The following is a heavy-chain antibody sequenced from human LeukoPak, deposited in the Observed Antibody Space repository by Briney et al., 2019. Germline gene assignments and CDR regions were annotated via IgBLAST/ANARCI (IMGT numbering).Heavy chain of an antibody. D-gene: IGHD6-19*01. CDR2: ISYDGSNK. CDR3: ARDYEGIAVAGTGGGFDY. Sequence: GGSLRLSCAASGFTFSSYAMHWVRQAPGKGLEWVAVISYDGSNKYYADSVKGRFTISRDNSKNTLYLQMNSLRAEGTAVYYCARDYEGIAVAGTGGGFDYWGQGTLVTVSS. V-gene: IGHV3-30-3*01. CDR1: GFTFSSYA. J-gene: IGHJ4*02.